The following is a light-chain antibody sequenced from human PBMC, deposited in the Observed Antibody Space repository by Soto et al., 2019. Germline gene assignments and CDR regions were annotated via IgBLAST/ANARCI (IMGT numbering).Light chain of an antibody. CDR2: EAT. CDR1: SSDVGSSNF. Sequence: QSVLTQPASVSGSPRQSITIYCTGGSSDVGSSNFVSWYQQHPGKAPKLIIYEATRRPSGVSGRFSGSKSGNTASLTISGLQAEDEADYYCCSFPGGTTLYLFGTGTKLTVL. V-gene: IGLV2-23*01. CDR3: CSFPGGTTLYL. J-gene: IGLJ1*01.